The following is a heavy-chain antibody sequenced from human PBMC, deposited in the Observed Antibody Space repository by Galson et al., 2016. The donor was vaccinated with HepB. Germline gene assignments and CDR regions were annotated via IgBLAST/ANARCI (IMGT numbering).Heavy chain of an antibody. CDR1: GFSFSRYG. CDR3: ERDGRLPTWNDGDY. Sequence: SLRLSCAASGFSFSRYGMHWARQAPGRGLEWVAVIWHDGSNKYYGDSVEGRFTISRDNSQNTVFLQMNSLRVEDTGIYYCERDGRLPTWNDGDYWGQGTLVTVSS. D-gene: IGHD1-1*01. V-gene: IGHV3-33*01. CDR2: IWHDGSNK. J-gene: IGHJ4*02.